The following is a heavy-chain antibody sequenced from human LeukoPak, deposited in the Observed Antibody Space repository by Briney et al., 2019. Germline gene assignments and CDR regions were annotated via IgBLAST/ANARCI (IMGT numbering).Heavy chain of an antibody. V-gene: IGHV3-21*01. CDR2: INTAGNHI. J-gene: IGHJ4*02. CDR1: AFTFKTYT. D-gene: IGHD5-24*01. CDR3: ASTVEGHFDF. Sequence: PGGSLRLSCVASAFTFKTYTLDWVRQTPGKGLEWVSYINTAGNHINYADSVRGRFTISRDNAKNSLFLYMNSLTPEHTAVYYCASTVEGHFDFRGQRTLVTVSS.